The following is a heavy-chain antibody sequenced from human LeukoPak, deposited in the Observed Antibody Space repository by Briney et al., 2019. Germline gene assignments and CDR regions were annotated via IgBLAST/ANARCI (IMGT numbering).Heavy chain of an antibody. CDR1: GFTFSSYA. Sequence: GGSLRLSCAASGFTFSSYAMHWVRQAPGKGLEWVAVISYDGSNKYYADSVKGRFTISRDNSKNTLYLQMNSLRAEDTAVYYCARDDGSGSTFYYFDYWGQGTLVTVSS. CDR3: ARDDGSGSTFYYFDY. V-gene: IGHV3-30-3*01. CDR2: ISYDGSNK. D-gene: IGHD3-22*01. J-gene: IGHJ4*02.